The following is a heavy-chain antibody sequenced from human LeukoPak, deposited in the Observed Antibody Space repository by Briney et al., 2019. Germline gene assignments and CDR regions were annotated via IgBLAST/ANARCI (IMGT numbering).Heavy chain of an antibody. CDR1: GFTFDDYA. J-gene: IGHJ4*02. CDR3: AKDLFGRYDSSGYPIRRIDY. D-gene: IGHD3-22*01. V-gene: IGHV3-23*01. CDR2: ISGSGGST. Sequence: GGPLRLSCAASGFTFDDYAMHWVRQAPGKGLEWVSAISGSGGSTYYADSVKGRFTISRDNSKNTLYLQMNSLRAEDTAVYYCAKDLFGRYDSSGYPIRRIDYWGQGTLVTVSS.